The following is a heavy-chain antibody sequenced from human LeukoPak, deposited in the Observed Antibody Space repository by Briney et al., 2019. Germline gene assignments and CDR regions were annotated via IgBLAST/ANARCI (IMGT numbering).Heavy chain of an antibody. Sequence: GSLRLSCAVSGFTFSGFWMSWSRQAPGKGLEWVASINSDGSEGYYADVVKGRFTISRDNSKNTLYLQMNSLRAEDTAVYYCAKGQYCSSTSCSEFGYWGQGTLVTVSS. CDR2: INSDGSEG. J-gene: IGHJ4*02. V-gene: IGHV3-7*03. CDR1: GFTFSGFW. CDR3: AKGQYCSSTSCSEFGY. D-gene: IGHD2-2*01.